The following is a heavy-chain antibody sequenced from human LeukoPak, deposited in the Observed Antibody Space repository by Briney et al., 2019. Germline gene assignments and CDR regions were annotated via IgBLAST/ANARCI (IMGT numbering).Heavy chain of an antibody. J-gene: IGHJ4*02. CDR1: GFTFDDYG. D-gene: IGHD6-19*01. CDR3: ARDRSHMLAVAGECYFDY. V-gene: IGHV3-20*04. Sequence: GGSLRLSCAASGFTFDDYGMSWARQAPGKGLEWVSGINWNGGSTGYADSVKGRFTISRDNAKNSLYLQMNSLRAEDTALYYCARDRSHMLAVAGECYFDYWGQGTLVTVSS. CDR2: INWNGGST.